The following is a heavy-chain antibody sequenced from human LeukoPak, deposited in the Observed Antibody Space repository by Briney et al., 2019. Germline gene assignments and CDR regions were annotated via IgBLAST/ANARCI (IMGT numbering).Heavy chain of an antibody. CDR3: ARGGYSSGWYAGY. J-gene: IGHJ4*02. Sequence: SETLSLTCTVSGGSTSSSSYYWGWIRQPPGKGLEWIGSIYYSGSTYYNPSLKSRVTISVDTSKNQFSLKLSSVTAADTAVYYCARGGYSSGWYAGYWGQGTLVTVSS. V-gene: IGHV4-39*07. CDR2: IYYSGST. CDR1: GGSTSSSSYY. D-gene: IGHD6-19*01.